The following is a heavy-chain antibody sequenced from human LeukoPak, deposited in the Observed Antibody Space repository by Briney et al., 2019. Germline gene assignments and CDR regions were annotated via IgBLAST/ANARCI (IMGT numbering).Heavy chain of an antibody. V-gene: IGHV4-39*01. J-gene: IGHJ5*02. CDR2: IYYSGST. CDR1: GGSISSSSYY. Sequence: SETLSHTCTVSGGSISSSSYYWGWIRQPPGTGLEWIGSIYYSGSTYYNPSLKSRVTISVDTSKNQFSLKLSSVTAADTAVYYCARHEIRSSSSGWFDPWGQGTLVTVSS. CDR3: ARHEIRSSSSGWFDP. D-gene: IGHD6-6*01.